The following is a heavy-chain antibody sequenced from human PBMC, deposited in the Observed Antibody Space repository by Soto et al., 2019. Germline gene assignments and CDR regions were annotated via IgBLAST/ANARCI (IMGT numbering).Heavy chain of an antibody. CDR3: ARRRYGDFYDAFDI. J-gene: IGHJ3*02. V-gene: IGHV4-39*01. CDR1: GGSISSNSYH. Sequence: SETLYLTSTVSGGSISSNSYHWGRLRQPPGKGLEWIGSIYYSGSTYYNPSLRSRVTISVDTSKNQFSLKLSSVTAADTAVYYCARRRYGDFYDAFDIWGQGTMVTVSS. D-gene: IGHD4-17*01. CDR2: IYYSGST.